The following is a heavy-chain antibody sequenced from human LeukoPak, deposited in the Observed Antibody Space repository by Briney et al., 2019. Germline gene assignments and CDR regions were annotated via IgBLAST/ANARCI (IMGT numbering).Heavy chain of an antibody. Sequence: PGGSLRLSCAPSGFSFSSYWMSWVRQATGKGLGWVANIKQDGSEKYFVDSVKGRFTISRENAKNALYLQMESLRAEDTAVYYCARGEYYYDGGYWGQGTLVTVSS. CDR1: GFSFSSYW. D-gene: IGHD3-22*01. J-gene: IGHJ4*02. V-gene: IGHV3-7*04. CDR3: ARGEYYYDGGY. CDR2: IKQDGSEK.